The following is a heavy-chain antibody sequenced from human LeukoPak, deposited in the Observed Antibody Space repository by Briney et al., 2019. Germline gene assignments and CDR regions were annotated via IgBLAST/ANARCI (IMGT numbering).Heavy chain of an antibody. Sequence: SVKVSCKASGDTFSSYSINWVRQAPGQGLEWLGGIIPIFGTINYAQKFQGRVTITTDGSTRSAYMELSSLESKDTAVYYCARGSNDYPYYFDYWGQGTLVTVSS. J-gene: IGHJ4*02. CDR1: GDTFSSYS. CDR2: IIPIFGTI. CDR3: ARGSNDYPYYFDY. D-gene: IGHD3-22*01. V-gene: IGHV1-69*05.